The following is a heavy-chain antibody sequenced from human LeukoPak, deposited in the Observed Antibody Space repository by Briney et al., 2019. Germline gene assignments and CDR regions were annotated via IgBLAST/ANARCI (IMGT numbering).Heavy chain of an antibody. J-gene: IGHJ4*02. Sequence: ASVKVSCKASGYSFSSYYIHWVRQAPGQGLEWMGIIDPSGGYTSYAQKFQGRVTMTRDMSTSTVYMELSSLRSEDTAVYYCARDRQGLPVDVWGQGTLVTVSS. CDR2: IDPSGGYT. V-gene: IGHV1-46*01. CDR1: GYSFSSYY. D-gene: IGHD5-12*01. CDR3: ARDRQGLPVDV.